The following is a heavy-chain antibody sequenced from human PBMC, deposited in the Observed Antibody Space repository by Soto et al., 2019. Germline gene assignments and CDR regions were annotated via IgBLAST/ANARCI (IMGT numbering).Heavy chain of an antibody. CDR1: GFTFSSYW. V-gene: IGHV3-74*01. CDR2: INRDGSST. D-gene: IGHD5-12*01. Sequence: EVQLVESGGGLVQPGGSRRLSCAASGFTFSSYWMHWVRQAPGKGLVWVSRINRDGSSTSYADSVKGRSTISRDNAKNTLYLQMNRLRAEDTAVYYCFEWLRSWGQGTLVTVSS. J-gene: IGHJ5*02. CDR3: FEWLRS.